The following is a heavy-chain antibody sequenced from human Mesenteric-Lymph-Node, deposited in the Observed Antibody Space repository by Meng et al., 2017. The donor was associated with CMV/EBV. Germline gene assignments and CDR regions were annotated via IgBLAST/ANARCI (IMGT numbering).Heavy chain of an antibody. V-gene: IGHV4-61*01. CDR3: ARGALGSFDL. Sequence: LTCTVSGGSVSRDSYHWPWIRQHPGKGLECLGYIYHNRYTNYNPSLKSRVTISVDTSRNQFSLKPTSMTAADTAVYYCARGALGSFDLWGRGTLVTVSS. J-gene: IGHJ2*01. D-gene: IGHD3-16*01. CDR1: GGSVSRDSYH. CDR2: IYHNRYT.